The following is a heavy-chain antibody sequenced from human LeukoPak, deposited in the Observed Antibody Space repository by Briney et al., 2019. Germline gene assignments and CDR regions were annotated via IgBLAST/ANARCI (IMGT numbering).Heavy chain of an antibody. CDR3: AKELQYCSGGSCYGAWNYYYYYMDV. V-gene: IGHV3-20*04. Sequence: PGGSLRLSCAASGFTFDDYGMSWVRQAPGKGLEWVSGINWNGGSTGYADSVKGRFTISRDNSKNTLYLQMNSLRAEDTAVYYCAKELQYCSGGSCYGAWNYYYYYMDVWGKGTTVTVSS. D-gene: IGHD2-15*01. J-gene: IGHJ6*03. CDR2: INWNGGST. CDR1: GFTFDDYG.